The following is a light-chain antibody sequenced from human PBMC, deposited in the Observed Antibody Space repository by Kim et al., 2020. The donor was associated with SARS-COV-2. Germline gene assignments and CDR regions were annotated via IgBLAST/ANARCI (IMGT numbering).Light chain of an antibody. CDR1: SRISSY. CDR3: QRYYSYPPT. CDR2: AAS. Sequence: ASRGYRVTITCPAGSRISSYLAWDQQNPGNAPTLLIYAASTLQSGVPSRFSGSGSGTDFTLTITCLRSEDVEIYYCQRYYSYPPTFGGGTKVDIK. J-gene: IGKJ4*01. V-gene: IGKV1-8*01.